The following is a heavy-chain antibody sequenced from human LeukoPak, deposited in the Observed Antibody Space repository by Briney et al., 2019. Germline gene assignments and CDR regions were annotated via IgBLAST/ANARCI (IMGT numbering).Heavy chain of an antibody. Sequence: GASVKVSCKASGYTFTSYGISLVRQAPGQGLEWMGWISAYNGNTNYAQKLQGRVTMTTDTSTSTAYMELRSLRSDDTAVYYCARESQSKYYDILTGYSPFDYWGQGTLVTVSS. V-gene: IGHV1-18*01. J-gene: IGHJ4*02. CDR1: GYTFTSYG. CDR2: ISAYNGNT. D-gene: IGHD3-9*01. CDR3: ARESQSKYYDILTGYSPFDY.